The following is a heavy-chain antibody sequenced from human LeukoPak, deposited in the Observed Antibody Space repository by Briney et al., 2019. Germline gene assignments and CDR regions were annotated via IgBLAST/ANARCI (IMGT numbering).Heavy chain of an antibody. CDR1: GYTFTSYY. Sequence: ASVTVSCKASGYTFTSYYMHWVRQAPGQGLEWMGIINPSGGSTSYAQKFQGRVTMTRDMSTSTAYMELSSLRSEDTAVYYCARAGYIAVAVNWFDPWGQGTLVTVSS. CDR2: INPSGGST. D-gene: IGHD6-19*01. CDR3: ARAGYIAVAVNWFDP. V-gene: IGHV1-46*01. J-gene: IGHJ5*02.